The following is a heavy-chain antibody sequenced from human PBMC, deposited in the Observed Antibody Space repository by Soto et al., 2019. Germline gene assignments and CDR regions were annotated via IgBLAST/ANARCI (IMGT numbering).Heavy chain of an antibody. CDR3: ARDTGDGTFDF. Sequence: ASVKVSCKASGYSFSDYYIYWVRQAPGKGPEWMGIINPSGGLTNYAQKFQDRVTISRDTSASTAYMELTSLRSEDTAVYYCARDTGDGTFDFWGQGTLVTVSS. D-gene: IGHD7-27*01. CDR1: GYSFSDYY. J-gene: IGHJ4*02. V-gene: IGHV1-46*01. CDR2: INPSGGLT.